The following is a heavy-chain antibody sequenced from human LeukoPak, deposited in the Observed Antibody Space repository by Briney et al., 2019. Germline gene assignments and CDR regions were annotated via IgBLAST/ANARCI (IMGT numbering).Heavy chain of an antibody. CDR1: GGSISSGNFY. V-gene: IGHV4-61*02. D-gene: IGHD3-10*01. Sequence: PSETLSLTCTVSGGSISSGNFYWSWIRQPAGKGLEWIGRIYTSGSTNYNPSLKSRVTISVDTSKNQFSLKLSSVTAADTAVYYCARPGRRSGAYSYYYGSGSSRVWWFDPWGQGTLVTVSS. CDR2: IYTSGST. CDR3: ARPGRRSGAYSYYYGSGSSRVWWFDP. J-gene: IGHJ5*02.